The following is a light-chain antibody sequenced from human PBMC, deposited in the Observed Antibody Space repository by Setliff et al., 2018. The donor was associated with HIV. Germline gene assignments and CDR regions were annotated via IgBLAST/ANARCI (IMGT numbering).Light chain of an antibody. CDR1: NIGSKS. V-gene: IGLV3-21*03. CDR2: DAS. Sequence: SYELTQPPSVSVAPGKTATITCGGNNIGSKSVHWYQRKPGQAPLMVVYDASDRPSGIPDRFSGSKSGNTATLTISRVDAGDEADYYCQVWDNNSDHYVLGTGTKVTVL. J-gene: IGLJ1*01. CDR3: QVWDNNSDHYV.